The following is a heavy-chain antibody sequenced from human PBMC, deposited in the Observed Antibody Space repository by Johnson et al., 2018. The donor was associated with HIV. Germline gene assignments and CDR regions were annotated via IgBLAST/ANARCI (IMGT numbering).Heavy chain of an antibody. Sequence: MLLVESGGGVVQPGRSLRLSCAASGFSISSNYMSWIRQAPGKGLEWVSVIYRAGSTYYADSVKDRFTISRDISKNTIYLQMNSLRAEDTAMYYCSRDGTETGPDDAFDIWGQGTMVTVSS. CDR1: GFSISSNY. CDR3: SRDGTETGPDDAFDI. D-gene: IGHD1-1*01. CDR2: IYRAGST. V-gene: IGHV3-66*01. J-gene: IGHJ3*02.